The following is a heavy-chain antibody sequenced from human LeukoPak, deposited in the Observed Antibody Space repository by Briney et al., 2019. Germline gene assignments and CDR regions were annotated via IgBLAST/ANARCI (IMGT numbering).Heavy chain of an antibody. J-gene: IGHJ4*02. Sequence: GGSLRLSCRALGFPFSTYAMSWVRQAPGKGLEWVSTISVSGLTTYHADPVKGRFTIPRDNSKNTLYLLMNTLRAEDTAVYYCAKDGYDYDSSYSYFDYWGQGTLVTVSS. D-gene: IGHD3-22*01. CDR2: ISVSGLTT. CDR1: GFPFSTYA. V-gene: IGHV3-23*01. CDR3: AKDGYDYDSSYSYFDY.